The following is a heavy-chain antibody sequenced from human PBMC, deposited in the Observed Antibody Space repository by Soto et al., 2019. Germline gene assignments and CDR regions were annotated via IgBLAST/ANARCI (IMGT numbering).Heavy chain of an antibody. V-gene: IGHV4-38-2*01. J-gene: IGHJ6*02. D-gene: IGHD6-13*01. CDR1: GYSISSGYY. Sequence: PSETLSLTCAVSGYSISSGYYWAWIRQPPGKGLEWIGTIYHSGSTYYNPSLKSRVTISVDTSKNQFSLKLSSVTAADTAVYYCARPAAGRGGGYYYYYYGMDVWGQGTTVTVSS. CDR2: IYHSGST. CDR3: ARPAAGRGGGYYYYYYGMDV.